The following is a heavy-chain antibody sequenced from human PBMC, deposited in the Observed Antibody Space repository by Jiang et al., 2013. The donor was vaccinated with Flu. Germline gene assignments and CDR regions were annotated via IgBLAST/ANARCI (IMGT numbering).Heavy chain of an antibody. V-gene: IGHV7-4-1*02. CDR3: ARVLDTEDCGGDCYLIY. D-gene: IGHD2-21*02. J-gene: IGHJ4*02. CDR2: INTNTGNP. CDR1: GYTFTSYA. Sequence: KKPGASVKVSCKASGYTFTSYAMNWVRQAPGQGLEWMGWINTNTGNPTYAQGFTGRFVFSLDTSVSTAYLQISSLKAEDTAVYYCARVLDTEDCGGDCYLIYWGQGTLVTVSS.